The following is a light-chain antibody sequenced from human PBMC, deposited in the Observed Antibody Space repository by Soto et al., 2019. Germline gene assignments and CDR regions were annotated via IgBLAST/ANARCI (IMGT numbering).Light chain of an antibody. CDR3: QQYNNWPPGAT. J-gene: IGKJ3*01. V-gene: IGKV3-11*01. CDR1: QSVSSY. CDR2: DAS. Sequence: EIVLTQSPATLSLSPGERATLSCRASQSVSSYLAWYQQKPGQAPRLLIFDASNRATGIPARFSGSGSGTDFTLTISSLEPEDFAVYYCQQYNNWPPGATFGPGTKVEIK.